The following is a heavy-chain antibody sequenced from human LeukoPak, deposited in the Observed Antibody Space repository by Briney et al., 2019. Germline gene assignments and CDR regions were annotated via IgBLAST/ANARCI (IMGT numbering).Heavy chain of an antibody. V-gene: IGHV3-23*01. J-gene: IGHJ6*02. D-gene: IGHD3-3*01. CDR3: AKDLLYDFWSGYSADYYYYGLDV. Sequence: PGGSLRLSCAASGFTLSSYAMSWVRQAPGKGLEWVSAISGSGESTYYADSVKGRFTISRDISKNTLYLQMNSLRAEDTAVYYCAKDLLYDFWSGYSADYYYYGLDVWGQGTTVTVSS. CDR2: ISGSGEST. CDR1: GFTLSSYA.